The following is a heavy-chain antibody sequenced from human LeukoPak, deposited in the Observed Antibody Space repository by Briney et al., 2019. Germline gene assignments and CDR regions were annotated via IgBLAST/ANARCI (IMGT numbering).Heavy chain of an antibody. CDR1: GGTFSSYA. J-gene: IGHJ4*02. CDR2: IIPIFGTA. D-gene: IGHD2-2*01. CDR3: AREGRYCSSTSCYLDY. Sequence: SVKVSCKASGGTFSSYAISWVRQAPGQGLEWMGGIIPIFGTANYAQKFQGRVTITADESTSTAYMELSSLRSEDTAVYYCAREGRYCSSTSCYLDYWGQGTLVTVSS. V-gene: IGHV1-69*13.